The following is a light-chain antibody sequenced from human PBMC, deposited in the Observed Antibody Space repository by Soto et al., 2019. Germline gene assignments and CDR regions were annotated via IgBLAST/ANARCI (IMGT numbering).Light chain of an antibody. J-gene: IGKJ1*01. CDR3: QHYNSYSAA. V-gene: IGKV1-5*03. Sequence: DIQMTQSPSTLSGSVGDRVTITCRASQTISSWLAWYQQKPGKAPKLLIYKASTLKSGVPSRFSGSGSGTEFTLTISSLQPDDFATYYCQHYNSYSAAFGQGPKVDIK. CDR2: KAS. CDR1: QTISSW.